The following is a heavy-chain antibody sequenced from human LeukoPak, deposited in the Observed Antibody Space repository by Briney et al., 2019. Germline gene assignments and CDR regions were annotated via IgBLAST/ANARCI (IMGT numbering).Heavy chain of an antibody. Sequence: GGSLRLSCAASGFSFSNYAMNWVRQAPGKGLEWVSAIDGSGGNTYYADSVKGRFTISRDNSKSTVYMQMNSLRAEDTAVYYCAKAYGSGWYYFDYWGQGTLVTVSS. CDR1: GFSFSNYA. D-gene: IGHD6-19*01. CDR3: AKAYGSGWYYFDY. V-gene: IGHV3-23*01. J-gene: IGHJ4*02. CDR2: IDGSGGNT.